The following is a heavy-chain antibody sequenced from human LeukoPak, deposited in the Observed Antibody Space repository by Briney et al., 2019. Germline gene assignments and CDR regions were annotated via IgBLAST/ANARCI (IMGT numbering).Heavy chain of an antibody. D-gene: IGHD3-3*01. CDR2: IKQDGSEK. CDR1: GFTFSSYW. CDR3: VRDRHDFWSNALGY. J-gene: IGHJ4*02. Sequence: GGSLRLSCAASGFTFSSYWMSWVRQAPGKGLEWVANIKQDGSEKYYVDSVKGRFTVSRDNAKNSLFLQMNSLRAEDTAVYYCVRDRHDFWSNALGYWGQGTLVTVSS. V-gene: IGHV3-7*01.